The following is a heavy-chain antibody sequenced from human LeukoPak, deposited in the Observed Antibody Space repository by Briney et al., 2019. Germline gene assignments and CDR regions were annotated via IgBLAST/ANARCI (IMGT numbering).Heavy chain of an antibody. D-gene: IGHD3-9*01. Sequence: PGGSLRLSCAASGFTFSSYAMSWVRQAPGKGLEWVSTISGSGGSTYYADSVKGRFTISRDNSKNTLYLQMNSLRAEDTAVYYCAKHYDILTGYYSGVDYWGQGTLVTVSS. V-gene: IGHV3-23*01. CDR3: AKHYDILTGYYSGVDY. CDR1: GFTFSSYA. J-gene: IGHJ4*02. CDR2: ISGSGGST.